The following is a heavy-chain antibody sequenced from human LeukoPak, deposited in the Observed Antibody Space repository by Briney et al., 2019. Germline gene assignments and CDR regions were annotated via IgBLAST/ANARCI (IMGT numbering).Heavy chain of an antibody. Sequence: ASVKVSCKDSGYTFTIYVITWVRQAPGQGLEWMGWISVYNGDTNYAQNLQGRVTMTTDTSASTAYMELRSLRSDDTAVYYCARYISGLDYWGQGTLITVSS. J-gene: IGHJ4*02. CDR3: ARYISGLDY. V-gene: IGHV1-18*01. D-gene: IGHD6-19*01. CDR2: ISVYNGDT. CDR1: GYTFTIYV.